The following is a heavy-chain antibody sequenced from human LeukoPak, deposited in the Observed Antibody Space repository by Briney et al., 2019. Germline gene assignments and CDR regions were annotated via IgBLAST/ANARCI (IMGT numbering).Heavy chain of an antibody. D-gene: IGHD3-22*01. CDR1: RLTFNSYA. CDR2: ISGSGGST. CDR3: AKDRHGIGYYDSSGYWNY. Sequence: PGVSLTLSCAASRLTFNSYAMSWFRQAPGKGLEWVSAISGSGGSTYYADSVNDRFTISRYNCKNTMYLQIDTLSAEDTVVYYFAKDRHGIGYYDSSGYWNYWGQGTLVTVSS. J-gene: IGHJ4*02. V-gene: IGHV3-23*01.